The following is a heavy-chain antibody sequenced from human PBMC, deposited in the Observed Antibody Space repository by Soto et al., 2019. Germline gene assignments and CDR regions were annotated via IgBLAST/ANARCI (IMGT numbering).Heavy chain of an antibody. CDR1: GFSLTTSGVG. CDR3: AHRVLRTVFGLVTTTAIYFDF. V-gene: IGHV2-5*02. J-gene: IGHJ4*02. D-gene: IGHD3-3*01. Sequence: QITLNESGPTQVKPRQTLTLTCTFSGFSLTTSGVGVGWIRQSPGKAPEGLALIYWDDDKRYSPSLKSRLTITKDTSKNQVALTMADLDPADTATYYCAHRVLRTVFGLVTTTAIYFDFWGQGTPVAVSS. CDR2: IYWDDDK.